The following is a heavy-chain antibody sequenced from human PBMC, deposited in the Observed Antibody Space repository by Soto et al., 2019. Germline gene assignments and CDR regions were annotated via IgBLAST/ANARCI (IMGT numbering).Heavy chain of an antibody. Sequence: EVQLVESGGGLIQPGGSLRLSCAASGFTVSSNYMSWVRQAPGKGLEWVSVIYSGGSTYYADSVKGRFTISRDNSKNTLYLQMNSLRAEDTAVYYCARDRVETGYPEYFQHWGQATLVTVSS. D-gene: IGHD3-9*01. CDR3: ARDRVETGYPEYFQH. V-gene: IGHV3-53*01. J-gene: IGHJ1*01. CDR2: IYSGGST. CDR1: GFTVSSNY.